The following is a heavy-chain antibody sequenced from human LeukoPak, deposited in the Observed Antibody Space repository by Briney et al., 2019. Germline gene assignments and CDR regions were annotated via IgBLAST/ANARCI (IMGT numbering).Heavy chain of an antibody. D-gene: IGHD6-6*01. CDR3: ARDRGSSSFFDY. CDR1: GGSLSSCY. CDR2: IYTSGST. V-gene: IGHV4-4*07. J-gene: IGHJ4*02. Sequence: SETLSPTCTVSGGSLSSCYWSWIRQPAGKGLEWIGRIYTSGSTNYNPSLKSRVTISVDTSKNQFSLKLSSVTAADTAVYYCARDRGSSSFFDYWGQGTLVTVSS.